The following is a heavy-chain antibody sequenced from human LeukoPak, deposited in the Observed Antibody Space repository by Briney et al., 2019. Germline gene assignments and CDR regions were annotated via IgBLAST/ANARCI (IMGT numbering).Heavy chain of an antibody. D-gene: IGHD3-3*01. CDR1: GFTFSSYA. V-gene: IGHV3-23*01. CDR2: ISGSGGST. J-gene: IGHJ4*02. CDR3: AKEVKDTGYYHLDD. Sequence: GGSLRLSCAASGFTFSSYAMSWVRQAPGKGLEWVSAISGSGGSTYHADSVKGRFTISRDNSKNTLYLQMNRLRDEDTALVYCAKEVKDTGYYHLDDWGQGTLVTVSS.